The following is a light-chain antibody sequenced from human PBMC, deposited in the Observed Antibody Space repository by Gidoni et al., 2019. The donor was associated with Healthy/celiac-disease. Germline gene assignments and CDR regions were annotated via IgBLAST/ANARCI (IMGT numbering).Light chain of an antibody. CDR1: QSLSSY. CDR3: QQSYSTPYT. V-gene: IGKV1-39*01. J-gene: IGKJ2*01. CDR2: AAS. Sequence: DIQMPQSPSSLSAPVGDRVTLTCRASQSLSSYLSWYQQKPGKAPKLLIYAASSLQSGVPSRFSGSGSGTDFTLTISSLQPEDFATYYCQQSYSTPYTFGQGTRLEIK.